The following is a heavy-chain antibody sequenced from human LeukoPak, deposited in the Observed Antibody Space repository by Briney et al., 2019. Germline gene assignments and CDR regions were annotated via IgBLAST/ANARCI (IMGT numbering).Heavy chain of an antibody. V-gene: IGHV4-39*01. J-gene: IGHJ5*02. Sequence: SETLSLTCTVSGGSISSSGNYWGWIRQPPGKGLEWIASIYYSGSTYHNPSLKSRVTISVDTSKNQLSLKLSSLTAADTAVYYCARHEYSGSYYGLSWFDPWGQGTLVTVSS. CDR3: ARHEYSGSYYGLSWFDP. D-gene: IGHD1-26*01. CDR1: GGSISSSGNY. CDR2: IYYSGST.